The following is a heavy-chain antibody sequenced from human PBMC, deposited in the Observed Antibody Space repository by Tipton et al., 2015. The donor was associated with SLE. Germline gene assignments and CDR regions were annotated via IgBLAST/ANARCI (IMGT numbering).Heavy chain of an antibody. V-gene: IGHV4-59*11. CDR3: AREIAASSGWYGNRNYFDY. CDR2: IYYSGST. J-gene: IGHJ4*02. CDR1: GGSISSHY. Sequence: TLSLTCTVSGGSISSHYWSWIRQPPGKGLEWIGYIYYSGSTHYNPSLKSRVTISVDTSKNQFSLKLSSVTAADTAMYYCAREIAASSGWYGNRNYFDYWGQGTLVTVSS. D-gene: IGHD6-19*01.